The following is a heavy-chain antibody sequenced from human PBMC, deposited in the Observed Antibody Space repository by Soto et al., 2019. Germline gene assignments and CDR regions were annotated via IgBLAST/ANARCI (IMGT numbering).Heavy chain of an antibody. D-gene: IGHD6-6*01. CDR1: GYTFTSYG. J-gene: IGHJ6*02. V-gene: IGHV1-18*01. Sequence: QVQLVQSGAEVKKPGASVKVSCKASGYTFTSYGISWVRQAPGQGLEWMGWISAYNGNTNYAQKLQGRVTMTTDTSTGTVYMELRSLQSAEWAVYNCVRRESIGDAWRQGTTVTVSS. CDR2: ISAYNGNT. CDR3: VRRESIGDA.